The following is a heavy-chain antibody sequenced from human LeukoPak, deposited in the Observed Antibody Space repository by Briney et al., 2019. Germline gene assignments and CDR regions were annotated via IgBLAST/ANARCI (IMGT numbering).Heavy chain of an antibody. Sequence: GGSLRLSCAASGFTFSRLSMNWVRQAPGKGLEWLSYISSSSSTIYYADSVKGQFTISRDNAKNSLYLQMNSLRAEDTAVYYCARVGHLITFGGVIVMDWFDPWGQGTLVTVSS. D-gene: IGHD3-16*02. J-gene: IGHJ5*02. CDR2: ISSSSSTI. CDR1: GFTFSRLS. CDR3: ARVGHLITFGGVIVMDWFDP. V-gene: IGHV3-48*01.